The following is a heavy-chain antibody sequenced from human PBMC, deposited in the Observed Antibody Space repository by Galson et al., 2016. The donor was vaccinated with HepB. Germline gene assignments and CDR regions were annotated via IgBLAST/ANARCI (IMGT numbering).Heavy chain of an antibody. CDR2: ISIDGSEI. J-gene: IGHJ4*02. Sequence: SLRLSCAASGFTFSRYALHWVRQAPGQGLEWVAVISIDGSEIYYADSVRGRFAISRSNSRNMLYLQMNSLRPEDTSVYFCSRGPRDFYYPFEYWVRGTLVSVSS. V-gene: IGHV3-30*09. CDR3: SRGPRDFYYPFEY. CDR1: GFTFSRYA. D-gene: IGHD3-10*01.